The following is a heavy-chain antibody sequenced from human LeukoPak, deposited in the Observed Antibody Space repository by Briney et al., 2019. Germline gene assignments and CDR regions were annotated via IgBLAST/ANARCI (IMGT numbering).Heavy chain of an antibody. V-gene: IGHV1-24*01. D-gene: IGHD5-18*01. CDR1: GYTLTELS. CDR2: FDPEDGEA. CDR3: ATGGVDTAMVTGVY. Sequence: ASVKASCKVSGYTLTELSMHWVRQAPGKGLEWMGGFDPEDGEAIYAQKFQGRVTMTEDTSTDTAYMELSSLRSEDTAVYYCATGGVDTAMVTGVYWGQGTLVTVSS. J-gene: IGHJ4*02.